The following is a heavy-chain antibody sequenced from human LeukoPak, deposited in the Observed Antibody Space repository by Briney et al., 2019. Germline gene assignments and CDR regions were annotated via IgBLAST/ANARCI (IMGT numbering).Heavy chain of an antibody. D-gene: IGHD6-19*01. CDR2: INPNSGGT. CDR3: ARTRTVAVAALGY. J-gene: IGHJ4*02. CDR1: GYTFTSYY. Sequence: ASVKVSCKASGYTFTSYYMHWVRQAPGQGLQWMGWINPNSGGTNYAQEFQGRVTMTRDTSISTAYMELSRLRSDDTAVYYCARTRTVAVAALGYWGQGTLVTVSS. V-gene: IGHV1-2*02.